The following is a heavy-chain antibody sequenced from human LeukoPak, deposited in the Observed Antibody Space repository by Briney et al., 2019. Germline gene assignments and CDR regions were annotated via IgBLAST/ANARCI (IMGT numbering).Heavy chain of an antibody. D-gene: IGHD1-1*01. V-gene: IGHV3-15*01. CDR2: IKSKTDGGRT. CDR3: TTDLNGWFDP. J-gene: IGHJ5*02. Sequence: PGGTLRLSCAASGFTFSNAWMSWVRQAPGKGLEWVGRIKSKTDGGRTDYAASVKGRFTISRDDSKNTLYLQMNSLKTEDTAVYYCTTDLNGWFDPWGQGTLVTVSS. CDR1: GFTFSNAW.